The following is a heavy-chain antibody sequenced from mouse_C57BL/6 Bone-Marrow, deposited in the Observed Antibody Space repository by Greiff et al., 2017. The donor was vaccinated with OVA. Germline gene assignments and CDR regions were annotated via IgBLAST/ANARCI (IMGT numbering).Heavy chain of an antibody. CDR3: TTEDYGYHGNYFDY. J-gene: IGHJ2*01. V-gene: IGHV14-4*01. D-gene: IGHD2-2*01. CDR2: IDPENGDT. Sequence: EVQLQQSGAELVRPGASVKLSCTASGFNIKDDYMHWVKQRPEQGLEWIGWIDPENGDTEYASKFQGKATITADTSSNTAYLQLSSLTSEDTAVYYCTTEDYGYHGNYFDYWGQGTTLTVSS. CDR1: GFNIKDDY.